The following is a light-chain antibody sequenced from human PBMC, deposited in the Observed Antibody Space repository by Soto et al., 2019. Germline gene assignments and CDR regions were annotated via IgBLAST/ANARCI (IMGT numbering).Light chain of an antibody. CDR3: QQYNNWPFY. Sequence: EIVMTHSPASLSVSPWERVTLSCRAGQGVTTNFAWYQQKSGQSPRLLIYDVSTRATGVPARFSGTGSETDFTLTISGLQSEDSAVYFCQQYNNWPFYFGQGTRLEIK. J-gene: IGKJ5*01. V-gene: IGKV3-15*01. CDR2: DVS. CDR1: QGVTTN.